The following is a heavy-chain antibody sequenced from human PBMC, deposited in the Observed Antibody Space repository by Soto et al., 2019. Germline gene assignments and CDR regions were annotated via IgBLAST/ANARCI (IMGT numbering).Heavy chain of an antibody. V-gene: IGHV4-59*01. D-gene: IGHD3-9*01. CDR1: GDSMTSFY. Sequence: QVQLHESGPGLLKPSETLSLICTVSGDSMTSFYWTWIRQPPGKDLEWIGQIYYSGSTTYNPSLQRRVNISIDTSKNQFSLRLTSLTAADPAVYYCARAGQTVRIFDYCGQGALVAVSS. J-gene: IGHJ4*02. CDR2: IYYSGST. CDR3: ARAGQTVRIFDY.